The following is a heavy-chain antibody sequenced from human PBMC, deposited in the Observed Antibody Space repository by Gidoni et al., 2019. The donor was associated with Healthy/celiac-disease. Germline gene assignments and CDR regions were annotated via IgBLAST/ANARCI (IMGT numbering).Heavy chain of an antibody. CDR2: IRSKANSYAT. V-gene: IGHV3-73*02. J-gene: IGHJ6*02. CDR3: TRLSVVVPAAHYYYGMDV. Sequence: EVQLVESGGGLVQPGGSLKLSCAASGFTFSGSAMHWVRQASGKGLEWVGRIRSKANSYATAYAASVKGRFTISRDDSKNTAYLQMNSLKTEDTAVYYCTRLSVVVPAAHYYYGMDVWGQGTTVTVSS. CDR1: GFTFSGSA. D-gene: IGHD2-2*01.